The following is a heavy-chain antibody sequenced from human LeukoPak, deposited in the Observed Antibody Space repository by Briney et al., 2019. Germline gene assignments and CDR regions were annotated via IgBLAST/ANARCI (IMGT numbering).Heavy chain of an antibody. CDR3: ASARITIFGAPGYYYYYMDV. V-gene: IGHV4-59*01. D-gene: IGHD3-3*01. Sequence: SETLSLTCTVSGGSISSYYWSWIRQPPGKGLEWIGYIYYSGSTNYNPSLKSRVTISVDTSKNQFSLKLSSVTAADTAVYYCASARITIFGAPGYYYYYMDVWGKGTTVTVSS. CDR1: GGSISSYY. CDR2: IYYSGST. J-gene: IGHJ6*03.